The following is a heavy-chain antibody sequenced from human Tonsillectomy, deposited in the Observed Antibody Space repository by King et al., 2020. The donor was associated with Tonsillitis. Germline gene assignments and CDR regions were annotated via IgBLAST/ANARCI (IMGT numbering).Heavy chain of an antibody. J-gene: IGHJ4*02. CDR2: ISDSGDRK. Sequence: VQLVESGGGLVQPGGSLRLSCAASGFTFSSYAMSWVRQAPGKGLEWVSIISDSGDRKYYADSVKGRFTISRDNSKNTLYLQMNSLRAEDTAVYYSAKYCSGGSCFDYWGQGTLVTVSS. V-gene: IGHV3-23*04. CDR3: AKYCSGGSCFDY. D-gene: IGHD2-15*01. CDR1: GFTFSSYA.